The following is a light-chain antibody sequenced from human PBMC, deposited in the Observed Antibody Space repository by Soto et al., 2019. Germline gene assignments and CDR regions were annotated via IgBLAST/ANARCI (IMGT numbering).Light chain of an antibody. CDR2: GAS. V-gene: IGKV3-20*01. CDR3: QQYGRSPPFT. CDR1: QSVSSTY. Sequence: IVLTQSPGTLSLSPGERATLSCRASQSVSSTYMAWYQQRPGQAPRLLIYGASSRATGIPDRFSGSGSGTDFTLTISRLAPEDFAVYFCQQYGRSPPFTFGQGTKVEIK. J-gene: IGKJ2*01.